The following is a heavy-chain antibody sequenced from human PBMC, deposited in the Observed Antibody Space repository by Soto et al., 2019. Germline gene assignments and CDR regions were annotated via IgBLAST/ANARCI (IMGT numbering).Heavy chain of an antibody. CDR3: TGVGVAKSGTHYYYYGMDV. Sequence: GGSLRLSCAASGFTFSNAWMSWVRQAPGKGLEWVGRIKSKTDGGTTDYAAPVKGRFTISRDDSKNTLYLQMNSLKTEDTAVYYCTGVGVAKSGTHYYYYGMDVWGQGTTVTVSS. J-gene: IGHJ6*02. CDR1: GFTFSNAW. V-gene: IGHV3-15*01. CDR2: IKSKTDGGTT. D-gene: IGHD3-3*01.